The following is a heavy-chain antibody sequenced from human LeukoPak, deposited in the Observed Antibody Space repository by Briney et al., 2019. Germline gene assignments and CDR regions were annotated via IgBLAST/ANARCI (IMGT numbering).Heavy chain of an antibody. D-gene: IGHD2-2*01. Sequence: SETLSLTCTVSGGSISSYYWSWIRQPAGKGLEWIGRIYTSGSTNYNPSLKRRVTMSVDTSKNQFSLKLSSVTAADTAVYYCAREPETSYYYYYYMDVWGKGTTVTVSS. J-gene: IGHJ6*03. CDR3: AREPETSYYYYYYMDV. V-gene: IGHV4-4*07. CDR1: GGSISSYY. CDR2: IYTSGST.